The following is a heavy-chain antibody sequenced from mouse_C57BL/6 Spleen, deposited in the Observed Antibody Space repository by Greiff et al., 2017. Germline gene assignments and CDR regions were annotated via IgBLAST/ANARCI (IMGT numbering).Heavy chain of an antibody. J-gene: IGHJ2*03. CDR2: IYPDSGST. Sequence: QVQLQQSGAELVKPGASVKMSCKASGYTFTSYWITWVKQRPGQGLEWIGGIYPDSGSTNYNEKFKSKATLTIDTSSSTAYMQLSNLTSEDSAVYYVSRRITERYCAKWGQGTSTTV. CDR3: SRRITERYCAK. D-gene: IGHD2-14*01. CDR1: GYTFTSYW. V-gene: IGHV1-55*01.